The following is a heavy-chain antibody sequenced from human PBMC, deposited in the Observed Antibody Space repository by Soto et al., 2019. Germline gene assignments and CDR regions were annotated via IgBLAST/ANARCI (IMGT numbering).Heavy chain of an antibody. V-gene: IGHV3-30*18. CDR1: ELTFSNHG. J-gene: IGHJ3*02. CDR2: ISYDGSNK. D-gene: IGHD4-17*01. CDR3: AKAWYGDGVHAFDI. Sequence: GLSLRLSYTASELTFSNHGIHWVRQDTGKGLEWVAVISYDGSNKYYADSVKGRFTISRDNSKNTLYLQMNSLRAEDTAVYYCAKAWYGDGVHAFDIWGQGIMVTVSS.